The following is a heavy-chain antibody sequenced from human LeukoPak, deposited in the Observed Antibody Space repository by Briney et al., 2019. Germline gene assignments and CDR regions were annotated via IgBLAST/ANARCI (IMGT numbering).Heavy chain of an antibody. CDR1: GYTFTSYY. J-gene: IGHJ6*02. D-gene: IGHD6-19*01. V-gene: IGHV1-46*01. CDR2: INPSGGST. CDR3: AREPRIAVAGPYYYYYGMDV. Sequence: ASVKVSCEASGYTFTSYYMHWVRQAPGQGLEWMGIINPSGGSTSYAQKFQGRVTMTRDTSTSTVYMELSSLRSEDTAVYYCAREPRIAVAGPYYYYYGMDVWGQGTTVTVSS.